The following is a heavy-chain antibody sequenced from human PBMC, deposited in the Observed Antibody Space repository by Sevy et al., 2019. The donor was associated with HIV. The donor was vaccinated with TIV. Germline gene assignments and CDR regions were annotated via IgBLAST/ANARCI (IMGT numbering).Heavy chain of an antibody. Sequence: GGSLRLSCAASGFTFSSYSMNWVRQAPGKGLEWVSFISGLSNYIYYADSVMGRFTISRDNAKNSVYLQMNSLRAEDTALYYCARDPLSTLFDASDIWGQGTMVTVSS. D-gene: IGHD2-15*01. J-gene: IGHJ3*02. CDR3: ARDPLSTLFDASDI. CDR1: GFTFSSYS. CDR2: ISGLSNYI. V-gene: IGHV3-21*01.